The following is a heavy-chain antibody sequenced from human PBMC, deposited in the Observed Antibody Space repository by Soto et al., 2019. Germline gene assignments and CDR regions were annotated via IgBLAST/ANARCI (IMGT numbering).Heavy chain of an antibody. CDR1: GSTFEDYA. CDR2: ISWNSESV. V-gene: IGHV3-9*01. Sequence: LRLSCAASGSTFEDYAMHWVRQAPGKGLEWVSGISWNSESVAYADSVKGRFTISRDNAENSLNLQMNSLRAEDPALYFCAMDMRRYNNNWDRQGGGYNYAMDVWGQGTTVTVSS. D-gene: IGHD1-1*01. J-gene: IGHJ6*02. CDR3: AMDMRRYNNNWDRQGGGYNYAMDV.